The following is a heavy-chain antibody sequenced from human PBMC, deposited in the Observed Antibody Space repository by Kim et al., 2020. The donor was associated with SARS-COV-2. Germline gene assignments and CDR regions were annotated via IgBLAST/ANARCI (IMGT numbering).Heavy chain of an antibody. J-gene: IGHJ6*02. CDR1: GFTFSDSG. V-gene: IGHV3-74*01. D-gene: IGHD3-3*01. Sequence: GGSLRLSCAASGFAASGFTFSDSGICWVRQAPGKGLVWVSRINAEGTSATYADSVKGRFTTSRDNAANMLYLQMNSLRAEDTAVYYCSRNYYDSLHVWG. CDR3: SRNYYDSLHV. CDR2: INAEGTSA.